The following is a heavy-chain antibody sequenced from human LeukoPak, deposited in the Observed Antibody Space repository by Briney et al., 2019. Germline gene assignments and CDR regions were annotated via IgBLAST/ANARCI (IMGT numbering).Heavy chain of an antibody. V-gene: IGHV1-18*01. J-gene: IGHJ3*02. CDR2: ISAYNGNT. CDR1: GYTFTSYG. D-gene: IGHD4-17*01. Sequence: ASVKVSCKASGYTFTSYGISWVRQAPGQGLEWMGWISAYNGNTNYAQKLQGRVTMTTDTSTSTAYMELRSLRSDDTAVYYCARDYGVVISSDHDAFDIWGQGTMVTVSS. CDR3: ARDYGVVISSDHDAFDI.